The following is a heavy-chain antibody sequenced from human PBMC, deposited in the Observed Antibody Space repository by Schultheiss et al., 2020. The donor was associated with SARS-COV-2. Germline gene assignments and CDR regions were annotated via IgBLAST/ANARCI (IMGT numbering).Heavy chain of an antibody. CDR1: GFTFGSYW. V-gene: IGHV3-30*03. J-gene: IGHJ4*02. Sequence: GESLKISCAASGFTFGSYWMSWVRQAPGKGLEWVAVISYDGSNKYYADSVKGRFTISRDNSKNTLSLQMNSLRAEDTAVYYCARVETVATFFDYWGQGTPVTVSS. CDR2: ISYDGSNK. D-gene: IGHD4-23*01. CDR3: ARVETVATFFDY.